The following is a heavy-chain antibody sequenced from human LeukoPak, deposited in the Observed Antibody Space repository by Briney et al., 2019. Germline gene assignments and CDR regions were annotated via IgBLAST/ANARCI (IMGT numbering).Heavy chain of an antibody. Sequence: PGGSLRLSCAASGFTFNTYWMHWVRQAPGKGLVWVSRINTDGSSTSYADSVKGRFTISRDNAKTTLYLQMNSLRVDDTAVYYCARIGGVGATFAAFDIWGQGTMVTVSS. CDR1: GFTFNTYW. CDR2: INTDGSST. D-gene: IGHD1-26*01. J-gene: IGHJ3*02. CDR3: ARIGGVGATFAAFDI. V-gene: IGHV3-74*01.